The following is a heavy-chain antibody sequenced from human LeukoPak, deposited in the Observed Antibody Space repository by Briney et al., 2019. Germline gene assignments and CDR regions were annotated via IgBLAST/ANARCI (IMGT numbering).Heavy chain of an antibody. CDR2: ISGSGGST. V-gene: IGHV3-23*01. Sequence: PGGSLRLSCAASGFTFSSYAMSWVRQAPGKGLEWVSAISGSGGSTYYADSVKGRFTISRDNSKNTLYLQMNSLRAEDTAVYYCAKEGPPPLLWFGELFEYYFDYWGQGTLVTVSS. CDR3: AKEGPPPLLWFGELFEYYFDY. D-gene: IGHD3-10*01. CDR1: GFTFSSYA. J-gene: IGHJ4*02.